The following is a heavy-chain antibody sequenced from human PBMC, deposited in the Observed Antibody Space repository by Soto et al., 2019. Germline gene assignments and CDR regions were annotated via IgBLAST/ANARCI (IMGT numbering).Heavy chain of an antibody. D-gene: IGHD6-19*01. CDR3: ARGGSFSSGWPYYYYGMDV. CDR2: ISKSGDTI. Sequence: GGSLRLSCAASGFTFSDYYMTWIRQAPGKGLEWVSYISKSGDTIYYADSVKDRFTISRDNAKNSLYLQMNSLRAEDTAVYYCARGGSFSSGWPYYYYGMDVWGQGATVTVSS. J-gene: IGHJ6*02. V-gene: IGHV3-11*01. CDR1: GFTFSDYY.